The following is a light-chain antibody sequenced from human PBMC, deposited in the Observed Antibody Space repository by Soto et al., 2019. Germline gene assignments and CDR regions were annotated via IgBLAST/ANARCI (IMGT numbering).Light chain of an antibody. CDR2: TAA. Sequence: DIQMTQSPSSLSASVGDRVTITCRASQSISSNLIWYQQKPGKAPKLLIYTAASLQSGVPSRFSGSGSGTDFTLTIASLQLEDFATYYCQQSNSLPPTFGQGTKVEIK. J-gene: IGKJ1*01. CDR3: QQSNSLPPT. V-gene: IGKV1-39*01. CDR1: QSISSN.